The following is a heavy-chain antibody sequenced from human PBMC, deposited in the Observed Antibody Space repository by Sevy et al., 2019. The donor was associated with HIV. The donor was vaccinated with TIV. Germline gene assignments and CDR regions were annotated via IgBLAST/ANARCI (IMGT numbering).Heavy chain of an antibody. CDR2: INPKTGDT. Sequence: ASVKVSCKTSGYTFTDCYIHWVRQAPGQGLQWMGWINPKTGDTDSAQKFQGWVTMTRDTSINTVYMELSRLSSDDTAVYYCARDPTGYSSSSVWFDPWGQGTLVTVSS. CDR3: ARDPTGYSSSSVWFDP. D-gene: IGHD6-6*01. CDR1: GYTFTDCY. J-gene: IGHJ5*02. V-gene: IGHV1-2*04.